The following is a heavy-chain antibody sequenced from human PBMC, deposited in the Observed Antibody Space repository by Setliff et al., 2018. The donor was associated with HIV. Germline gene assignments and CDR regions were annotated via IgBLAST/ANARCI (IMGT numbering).Heavy chain of an antibody. CDR1: GYTFSDYD. CDR2: ISGYSGHT. J-gene: IGHJ4*02. V-gene: IGHV1-18*01. Sequence: GASVKVSCKTSGYTFSDYDVAWVRQAPGQGLEWMGWISGYSGHTSYAQNFQGRVTMTTDTSTNTAYLELRGLRSDDTAIYYCVREHGTSWPYFDFWGQGTLVTVSS. CDR3: VREHGTSWPYFDF.